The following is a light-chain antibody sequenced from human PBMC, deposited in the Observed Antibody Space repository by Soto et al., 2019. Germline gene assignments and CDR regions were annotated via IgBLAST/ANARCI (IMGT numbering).Light chain of an antibody. J-gene: IGKJ2*01. CDR2: GAS. V-gene: IGKV3-15*01. CDR3: QQYSDWPYT. Sequence: EIVMTQSPATLSVSPGERATLSCRASQSVNSNLAWYQQKPGQAPRLLIYGASTRATGIPARFSGSGSGIEFTLTISSLQSEDFAVYYCQQYSDWPYTFGQGTKLEIK. CDR1: QSVNSN.